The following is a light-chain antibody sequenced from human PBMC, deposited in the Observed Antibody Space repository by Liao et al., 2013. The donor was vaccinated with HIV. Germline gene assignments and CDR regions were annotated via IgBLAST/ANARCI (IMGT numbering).Light chain of an antibody. CDR3: QVWDSSSDQDVV. CDR1: NIGSKS. J-gene: IGLJ2*01. Sequence: SYELTQPPSVSVAPGKTARITCGGNNIGSKSVHWYQQKPGQAPVVVIYYDSDRPSGIPERFSGSNSGNTATLTISRVEVGDEADYYCQVWDSSSDQDVVFGGGTKLTVV. CDR2: YDS. V-gene: IGLV3-21*04.